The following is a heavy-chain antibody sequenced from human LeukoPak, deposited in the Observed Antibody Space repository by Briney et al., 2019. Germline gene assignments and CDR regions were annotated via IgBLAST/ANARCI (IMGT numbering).Heavy chain of an antibody. Sequence: GGSLRLSCAASGFTFSDSTMNWVRQAPGKGLEWVSSISSSSSTMRYADSVKGRLTISRDNAKNSLYLQINSLRAEDTAVYYCVRGDSRDYWGQGTLVTVSS. D-gene: IGHD6-13*01. V-gene: IGHV3-21*01. CDR3: VRGDSRDY. J-gene: IGHJ4*02. CDR2: ISSSSSTM. CDR1: GFTFSDST.